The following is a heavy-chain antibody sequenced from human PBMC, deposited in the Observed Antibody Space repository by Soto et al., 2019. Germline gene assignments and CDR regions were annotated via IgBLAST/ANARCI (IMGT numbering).Heavy chain of an antibody. J-gene: IGHJ4*02. V-gene: IGHV3-30-3*01. CDR3: ARDEFASSGRNSGFDH. CDR1: GFTFSNFA. CDR2: ISFDGINQ. D-gene: IGHD3-22*01. Sequence: QVQLVESGGGVVQPGMSLRLSCAVSGFTFSNFAMHWVHQAPGTGMEWVAVISFDGINQFYADSVKGRFSISRDDSKNTLYLEMNSLRAEDTAVYYCARDEFASSGRNSGFDHWAQGTLVTVSS.